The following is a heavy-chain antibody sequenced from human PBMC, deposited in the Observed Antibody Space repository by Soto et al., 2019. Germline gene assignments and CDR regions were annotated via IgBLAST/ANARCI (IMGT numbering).Heavy chain of an antibody. CDR2: ISSSSSYI. CDR3: ARDGIGGSPPYYFDY. J-gene: IGHJ4*02. D-gene: IGHD1-20*01. CDR1: GFTFSSYS. Sequence: PGGSLRLSCAASGFTFSSYSMNWVRQAPGKGLEWVSSISSSSSYIYYADSVKGRFTISRDNAKNSLYLQMNSLRAEDTAVYYCARDGIGGSPPYYFDYWGQGTLVTVSS. V-gene: IGHV3-21*01.